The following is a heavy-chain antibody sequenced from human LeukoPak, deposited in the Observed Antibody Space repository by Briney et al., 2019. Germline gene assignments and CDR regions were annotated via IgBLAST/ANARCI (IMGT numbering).Heavy chain of an antibody. CDR2: IWYDGSNK. Sequence: GGSLRLSCAASGLTFSSYGMHWVRQAPGKGLEWVAVIWYDGSNKYYADSVRGRFTISRDNSKNTLYLQMNSLRAEDTAVYYCAKGSHYYDSSGYYILDYWGQGTLVTVSS. V-gene: IGHV3-33*06. J-gene: IGHJ4*02. CDR1: GLTFSSYG. D-gene: IGHD3-22*01. CDR3: AKGSHYYDSSGYYILDY.